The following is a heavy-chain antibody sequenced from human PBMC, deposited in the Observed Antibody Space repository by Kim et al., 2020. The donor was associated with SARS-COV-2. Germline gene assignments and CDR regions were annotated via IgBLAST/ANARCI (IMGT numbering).Heavy chain of an antibody. V-gene: IGHV4-34*01. Sequence: TLSLTCAVYGGSFSGYYWSWIRQPPGKGLEWIGEINHSGSTNYNPSLKSRVTIPVDTSKNQFSLKLSSVTAADTAVYYCASGGYCSGGSCYYNWFDPWGQGSLVTVSS. J-gene: IGHJ5*02. CDR1: GGSFSGYY. CDR2: INHSGST. D-gene: IGHD2-15*01. CDR3: ASGGYCSGGSCYYNWFDP.